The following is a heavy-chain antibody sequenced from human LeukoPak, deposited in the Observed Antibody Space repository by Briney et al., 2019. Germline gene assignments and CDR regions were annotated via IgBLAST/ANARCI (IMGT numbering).Heavy chain of an antibody. J-gene: IGHJ6*02. CDR3: ARAGGYSYAFSGGPPKKYGMDV. D-gene: IGHD5-18*01. CDR2: INPSGGST. CDR1: GYTFTSYD. V-gene: IGHV1-46*01. Sequence: ASVKVSCKASGYTFTSYDINWVRQATGQGLEWMGIINPSGGSTSYAQEFQGRVTMTRDTSTSTVYMELSSLRSEDTAVYYCARAGGYSYAFSGGPPKKYGMDVWGQGTTVTVSS.